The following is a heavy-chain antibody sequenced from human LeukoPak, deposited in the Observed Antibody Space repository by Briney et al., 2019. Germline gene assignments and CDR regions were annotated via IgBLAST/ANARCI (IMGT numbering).Heavy chain of an antibody. CDR2: LYSSGST. CDR1: GFSVTSNY. CDR3: ARGKSNYWYHDY. V-gene: IGHV3-53*01. J-gene: IGHJ4*02. D-gene: IGHD2-8*02. Sequence: GGSLRLSCAASGFSVTSNYLSWVRQAPGKGLEWVSILYSSGSTYYSDSVKGRFAISRDNSKNTPYLHMNSRRGEDTAVYYCARGKSNYWYHDYWGQGTLVTVSS.